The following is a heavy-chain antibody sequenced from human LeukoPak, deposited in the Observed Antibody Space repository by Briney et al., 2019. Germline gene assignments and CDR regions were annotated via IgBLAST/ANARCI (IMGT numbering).Heavy chain of an antibody. D-gene: IGHD6-25*01. V-gene: IGHV3-7*01. Sequence: GGSLRLSCAASGFTFSSYWMSWVREAPGKGREGVANINEGGSEKNYADSVKGRFSISRDNAYNSLYLQMNSLRAEATAEYYCARASRLLDYWGQGTLVTASS. CDR1: GFTFSSYW. CDR3: ARASRLLDY. CDR2: INEGGSEK. J-gene: IGHJ4*02.